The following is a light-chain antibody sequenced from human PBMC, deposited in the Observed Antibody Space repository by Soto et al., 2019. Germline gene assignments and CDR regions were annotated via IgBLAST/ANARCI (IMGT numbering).Light chain of an antibody. CDR2: DTF. V-gene: IGLV7-46*01. J-gene: IGLJ2*01. CDR1: SGAVTSGRY. Sequence: QAVVTQEPSLTVSPGGTVTLSCGSSSGAVTSGRYPYWFQQKPGQAPRTLIYDTFNQHSWTPARFSGSLLGGKAALTLSGAEAEDDAEYYCMLSDSGGLVFGGGTKPTVL. CDR3: MLSDSGGLV.